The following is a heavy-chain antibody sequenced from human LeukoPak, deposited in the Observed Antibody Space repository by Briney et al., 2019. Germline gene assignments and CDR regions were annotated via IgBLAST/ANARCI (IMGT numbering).Heavy chain of an antibody. CDR1: GGSFSGYY. J-gene: IGHJ6*03. Sequence: SETLSLTCAVYGGSFSGYYWSWIRQPPGKGLEWIGEINHSGSTNYNPSLKSRVTISVDTSKNQFSLKLSSVTAADTAVYYCARVASEPRKYYYYYMDVWGKGTTVTVSS. CDR3: ARVASEPRKYYYYYMDV. CDR2: INHSGST. V-gene: IGHV4-34*01. D-gene: IGHD1-14*01.